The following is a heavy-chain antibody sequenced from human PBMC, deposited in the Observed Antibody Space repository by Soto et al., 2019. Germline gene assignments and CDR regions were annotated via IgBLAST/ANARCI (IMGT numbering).Heavy chain of an antibody. Sequence: PGGSLRLSCAASGFTFSSYWMSWVRQAPGKGLEWVANIKQDGSEKYYVDSVKGRFTISRDNAKNSLYLQMNSLRAEDTAVYYCARETLGDILTGYADYWGQGTLVTVSS. CDR1: GFTFSSYW. D-gene: IGHD3-9*01. CDR3: ARETLGDILTGYADY. V-gene: IGHV3-7*05. CDR2: IKQDGSEK. J-gene: IGHJ4*02.